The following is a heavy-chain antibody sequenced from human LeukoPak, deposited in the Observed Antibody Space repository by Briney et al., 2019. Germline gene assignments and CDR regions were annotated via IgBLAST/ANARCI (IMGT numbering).Heavy chain of an antibody. V-gene: IGHV3-53*01. D-gene: IGHD6-19*01. CDR2: IYGGGST. CDR3: ASWPGGWYGEDS. CDR1: GFTVSSNY. J-gene: IGHJ4*02. Sequence: GGSLRLSCAASGFTVSSNYMSWVRQAPGKGLEWVSVIYGGGSTYYADSVRGRFTISRDTFTNTVNLQVNSLRVEDTAVYYCASWPGGWYGEDSWGQGTLVTVSS.